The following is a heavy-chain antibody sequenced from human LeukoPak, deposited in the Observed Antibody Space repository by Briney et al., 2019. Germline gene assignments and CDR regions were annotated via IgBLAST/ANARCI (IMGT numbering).Heavy chain of an antibody. Sequence: SVKVSCKASGGTFSSYAISWVRQAPGQGLEWMGRIIPILGIANYAQKFQGRVTITADKSTSTAYMELSSLRSEDTAVYYCAKGGGDSIDYYYYGMDVWGQGTTVTVSS. CDR1: GGTFSSYA. V-gene: IGHV1-69*04. J-gene: IGHJ6*02. D-gene: IGHD2-21*02. CDR3: AKGGGDSIDYYYYGMDV. CDR2: IIPILGIA.